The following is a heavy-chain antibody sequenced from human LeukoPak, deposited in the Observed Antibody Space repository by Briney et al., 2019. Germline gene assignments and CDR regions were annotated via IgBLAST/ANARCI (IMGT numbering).Heavy chain of an antibody. CDR3: ARGQRGSSWYNYYYYYGMDV. V-gene: IGHV1-8*01. Sequence: SVKVSCKASGSTFTSYDINWVRRATGQGLGWMGWMNLNSGNTGYAQKFQGRVTMTRNTSISTAYMELSSLRSEDTAVYYCARGQRGSSWYNYYYYYGMDVWGQGTTVTVSS. CDR1: GSTFTSYD. D-gene: IGHD6-13*01. CDR2: MNLNSGNT. J-gene: IGHJ6*02.